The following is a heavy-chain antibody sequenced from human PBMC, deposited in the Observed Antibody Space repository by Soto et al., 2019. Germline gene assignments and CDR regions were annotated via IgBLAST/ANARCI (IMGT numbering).Heavy chain of an antibody. Sequence: QVQLVQSGAEVKKPGSSVKVSCKASGGTFSSYTISWVRQAPGQGLEWMGRIIPILGIANYAQKFQGRVTITADKSTSTAYMELSSLRSEDTAVYYCARAGITMVRGPYYYYGMDVWGQGTTVTVSS. CDR2: IIPILGIA. V-gene: IGHV1-69*02. D-gene: IGHD3-10*01. CDR3: ARAGITMVRGPYYYYGMDV. CDR1: GGTFSSYT. J-gene: IGHJ6*02.